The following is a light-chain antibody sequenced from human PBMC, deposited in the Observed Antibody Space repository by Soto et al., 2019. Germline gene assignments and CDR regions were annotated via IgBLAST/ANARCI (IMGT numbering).Light chain of an antibody. CDR1: SSDIGAYDY. CDR2: DVS. V-gene: IGLV2-14*03. CDR3: SSYTNINTRACV. J-gene: IGLJ1*01. Sequence: QSALTQPASVSGSPGQSITISCTGTSSDIGAYDYVSWYQQHPGGVPKLLIYDVSSRPSGVSSRFSGSKSGNTASLTISGLQADDESDYYCSSYTNINTRACVFGTGTQLTVL.